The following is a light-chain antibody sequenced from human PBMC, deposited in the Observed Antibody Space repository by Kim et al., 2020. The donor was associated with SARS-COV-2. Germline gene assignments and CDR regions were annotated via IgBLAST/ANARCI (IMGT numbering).Light chain of an antibody. Sequence: SYELTQPPSVSVSPGQTASITCSGDKLGDKYACWYQQKPGQSPVLVIYQYTNRPSGIPERFSGSNSGNTATLTISGTQAMDEADYYCQAWDSSTVVFGGGTQLTVL. V-gene: IGLV3-1*01. J-gene: IGLJ2*01. CDR3: QAWDSSTVV. CDR2: QYT. CDR1: KLGDKY.